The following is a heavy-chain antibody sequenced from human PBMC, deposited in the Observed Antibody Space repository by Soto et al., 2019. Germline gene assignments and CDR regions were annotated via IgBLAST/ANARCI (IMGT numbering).Heavy chain of an antibody. CDR3: AKDLTVTVYYYYGMDV. CDR2: ISYDGSNK. Sequence: QVQLVESGGGVVQPGRSLRLSCAASGFTFSSYDMHWVRQAPGKGLEWVAVISYDGSNKYYADSVKGRFTISRDNSKNTLYLQMNSLRAEDTAVYYCAKDLTVTVYYYYGMDVWGQGTTVTVSS. J-gene: IGHJ6*02. D-gene: IGHD4-17*01. V-gene: IGHV3-30*18. CDR1: GFTFSSYD.